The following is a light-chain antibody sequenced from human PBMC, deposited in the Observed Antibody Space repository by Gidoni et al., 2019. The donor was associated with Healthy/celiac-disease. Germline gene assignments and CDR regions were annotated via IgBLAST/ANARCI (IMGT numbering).Light chain of an antibody. J-gene: IGLJ2*01. Sequence: QPALTQPASVSGSPGPSITITCTGPSSDVGGYNYVSWYQQHPGKAPNLMIYDVSNRPSGGSNRFAGSKSGNTASLTISGLQAEDEADYYCSSYTSSSTLVFGGGTKLTVL. V-gene: IGLV2-14*03. CDR1: SSDVGGYNY. CDR3: SSYTSSSTLV. CDR2: DVS.